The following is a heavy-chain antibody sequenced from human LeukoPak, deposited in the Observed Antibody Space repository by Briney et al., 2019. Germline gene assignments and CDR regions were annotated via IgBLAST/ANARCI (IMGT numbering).Heavy chain of an antibody. J-gene: IGHJ4*02. CDR1: GFISSKAW. D-gene: IGHD3-16*01. CDR3: TSALNLVLGELLGY. CDR2: IKPKTDDGTT. V-gene: IGHV3-15*01. Sequence: GSLRLSCAASGFISSKAWMAWVRQAPGKGLEWVGHIKPKTDDGTTDYAAPVKGRFTISRDDSKSTLYLQMNSLNTEDTAVYFCTSALNLVLGELLGYWGQGTLVTVSS.